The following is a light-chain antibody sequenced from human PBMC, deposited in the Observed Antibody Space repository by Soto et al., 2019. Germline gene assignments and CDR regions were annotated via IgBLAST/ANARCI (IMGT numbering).Light chain of an antibody. V-gene: IGLV1-44*01. CDR1: SSNIGSNT. CDR2: SNN. CDR3: AAWDDSLNGQV. J-gene: IGLJ1*01. Sequence: QSVLTQPPSASGTPGQRVTISCSGSSSNIGSNTVNWYQQLPGTAPKLLIYSNNQRPSEVPDRFSGSKSGTSASLAISGLQSEDEADYYCAAWDDSLNGQVFGTGTKLTVL.